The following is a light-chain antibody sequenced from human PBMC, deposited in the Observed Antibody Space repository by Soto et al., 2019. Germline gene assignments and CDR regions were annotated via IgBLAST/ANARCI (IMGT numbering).Light chain of an antibody. V-gene: IGKV3-20*01. J-gene: IGKJ4*01. Sequence: EIVLKQSPGTLSLSPGERATLSCRASQSVSSSYLAWYQQKPGQAPRLLIYGASSRATGIPDRFSGSGSGTDFTLTISRLEPEDFAVYYCQQYGSSPPTTFGGGTKVEIK. CDR2: GAS. CDR1: QSVSSSY. CDR3: QQYGSSPPTT.